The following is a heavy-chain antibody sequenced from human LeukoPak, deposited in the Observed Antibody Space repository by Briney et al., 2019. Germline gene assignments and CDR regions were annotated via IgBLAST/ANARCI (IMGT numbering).Heavy chain of an antibody. CDR3: ASPYYYDSSGYSDAFDI. J-gene: IGHJ3*02. CDR2: IIPILGIA. V-gene: IGHV1-69*04. CDR1: GGTFSSYA. D-gene: IGHD3-22*01. Sequence: VASVKVSCKASGGTFSSYAISCVRQAPGQGLEWMGRIIPILGIANYAQKFQGRVTITADKSTSTAYMELSSLRSEDTAVYYCASPYYYDSSGYSDAFDIWGQGTMVTVSS.